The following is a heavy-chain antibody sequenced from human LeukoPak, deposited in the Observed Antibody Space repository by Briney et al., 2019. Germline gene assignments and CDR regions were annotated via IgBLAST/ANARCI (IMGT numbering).Heavy chain of an antibody. J-gene: IGHJ4*02. Sequence: PGGSLRLSCAASGFTFINYGMSCIRQAPGKGLEWVSAISDSGSTYYADSVKGRFTISRDNSKNTLYLQINSLRAEDTAVYYCAKRCPCSSSSVYFVPWGEGTLVTVSS. V-gene: IGHV3-23*05. D-gene: IGHD6-6*01. CDR2: ISDSGST. CDR1: GFTFINYG. CDR3: AKRCPCSSSSVYFVP.